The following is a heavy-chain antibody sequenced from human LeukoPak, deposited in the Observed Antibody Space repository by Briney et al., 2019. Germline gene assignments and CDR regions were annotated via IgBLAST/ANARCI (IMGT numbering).Heavy chain of an antibody. D-gene: IGHD3-3*02. CDR2: LYSGSDT. V-gene: IGHV3-53*01. CDR1: GFSVSLNY. Sequence: PGGSLTLSCAASGFSVSLNYMNWVRQAPGKGLEWVSILYSGSDTYYADSVKGRFTIFRDSSKNMLFLHMNSLRAEDTAVYYCARVGDHFHWYLDLWGRGTLVTVSS. CDR3: ARVGDHFHWYLDL. J-gene: IGHJ2*01.